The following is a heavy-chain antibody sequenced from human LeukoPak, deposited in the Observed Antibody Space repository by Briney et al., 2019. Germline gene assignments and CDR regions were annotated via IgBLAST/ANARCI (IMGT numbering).Heavy chain of an antibody. J-gene: IGHJ4*02. CDR3: ARDFGSGFDY. CDR1: GGSISSYY. D-gene: IGHD3-10*01. CDR2: IYYSGST. V-gene: IGHV4-59*01. Sequence: SETLSLTCTVSGGSISSYYWSWIRQPPGKGLEWIGYIYYSGSTKYNPSLKSRVTTSVDTSKNQLSLKLSSVTAADTAVYYCARDFGSGFDYWGQGTLVTVAS.